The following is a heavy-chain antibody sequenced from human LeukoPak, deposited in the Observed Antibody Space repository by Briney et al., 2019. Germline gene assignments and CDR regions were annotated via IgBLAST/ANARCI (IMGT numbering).Heavy chain of an antibody. CDR1: GGTFSSYA. CDR3: ARTRCSGGSCYLGLDGYYYYYMDV. J-gene: IGHJ6*03. Sequence: SVKVSCKASGGTFSSYAISWVRQAPGQGFEWMGGIIPIFGTANYAQKFQGRVTITTDESTSTAYMELSSLRSEDTAVYYCARTRCSGGSCYLGLDGYYYYYMDVWGKGTTVTVSS. CDR2: IIPIFGTA. V-gene: IGHV1-69*05. D-gene: IGHD2-15*01.